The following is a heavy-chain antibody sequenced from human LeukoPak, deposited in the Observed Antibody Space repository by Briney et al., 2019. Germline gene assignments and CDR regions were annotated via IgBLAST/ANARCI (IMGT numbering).Heavy chain of an antibody. Sequence: GGSLRLSCAASGFTFSSYAISWVRQAPGQGLEWMGGIIPIFGTANYAQKFQGRVTITTDESTSTAYMELSSLRSEDTAVYYCARRGKVGAFDIWGQGTMVTVSS. D-gene: IGHD1-26*01. CDR3: ARRGKVGAFDI. CDR2: IIPIFGTA. J-gene: IGHJ3*02. CDR1: GFTFSSYA. V-gene: IGHV1-69*05.